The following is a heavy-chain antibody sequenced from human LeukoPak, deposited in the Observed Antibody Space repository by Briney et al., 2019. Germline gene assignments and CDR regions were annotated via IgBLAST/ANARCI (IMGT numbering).Heavy chain of an antibody. J-gene: IGHJ6*03. V-gene: IGHV4-4*09. Sequence: SDTLPLSCTVSGASISSYYWNWMRQSPGKGLEWMGYIHVSGGTSYDPSLKSRVTISLDTSNNQFSLKLSSVTAADTAVYYCAKGTSTVVTPNYYYYYSMDVWGKGTTVTVSS. CDR2: IHVSGGT. CDR1: GASISSYY. CDR3: AKGTSTVVTPNYYYYYSMDV. D-gene: IGHD4-23*01.